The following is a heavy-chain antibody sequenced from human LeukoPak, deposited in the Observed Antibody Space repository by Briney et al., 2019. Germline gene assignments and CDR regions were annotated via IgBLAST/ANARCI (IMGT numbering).Heavy chain of an antibody. Sequence: GGSLRLSCAASGFSLTYYSMNWVRQAPGKGLEWIAYITSSTKIIYYADSVKGRFIISRDNVNNSLFLQMDSLRDDDTGVYYCARRAVMTVGQRHFDLWGRGTLVTVSS. CDR2: ITSSTKII. CDR3: ARRAVMTVGQRHFDL. D-gene: IGHD2-2*01. CDR1: GFSLTYYS. V-gene: IGHV3-48*02. J-gene: IGHJ2*01.